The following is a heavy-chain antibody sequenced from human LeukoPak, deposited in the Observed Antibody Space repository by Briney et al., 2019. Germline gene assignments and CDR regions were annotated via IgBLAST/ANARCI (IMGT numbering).Heavy chain of an antibody. CDR1: GGSISSSSYY. CDR2: INHSGST. V-gene: IGHV4-39*07. J-gene: IGHJ6*03. CDR3: ASASDDYYYYYMDV. D-gene: IGHD6-6*01. Sequence: SETLSLTCTVSGGSISSSSYYWSWIRQPPGKGLEWIGEINHSGSTNYNPSLKSRVTISVDTSKNQFSLKLSSVTAADTAVYYCASASDDYYYYYMDVWGKGTTVTVSS.